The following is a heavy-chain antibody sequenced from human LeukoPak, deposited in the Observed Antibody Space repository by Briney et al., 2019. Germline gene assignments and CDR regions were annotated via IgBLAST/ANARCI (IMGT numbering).Heavy chain of an antibody. CDR3: SRDVDGSGNYGFDY. Sequence: GGSLRLSCAASGFTFSSYSMSWVRQAPGKGQEWVSSISTSSTHLLYADSAKGRFTISRDNAKNLLFLQLNSLRAEDTAVYFCSRDVDGSGNYGFDYWGRGALVTVSS. D-gene: IGHD3-10*01. J-gene: IGHJ4*02. CDR2: ISTSSTHL. CDR1: GFTFSSYS. V-gene: IGHV3-21*06.